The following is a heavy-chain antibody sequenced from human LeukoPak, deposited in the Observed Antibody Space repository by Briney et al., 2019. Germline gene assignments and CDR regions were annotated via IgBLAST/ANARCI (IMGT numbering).Heavy chain of an antibody. CDR1: GGSISSFY. V-gene: IGHV4-59*01. Sequence: PSETLSLTCTVSGGSISSFYWSWIRQPPGKGLEWIGYIYYSGSTNYNPSLKSRVTISVDTSKNQFSLKLSSVTAADTAVYYCARVSYSNYVDYWGQGTLVTVSS. D-gene: IGHD4-11*01. CDR2: IYYSGST. CDR3: ARVSYSNYVDY. J-gene: IGHJ4*02.